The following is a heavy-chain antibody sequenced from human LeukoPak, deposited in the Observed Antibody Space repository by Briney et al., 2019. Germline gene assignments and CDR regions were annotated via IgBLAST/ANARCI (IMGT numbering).Heavy chain of an antibody. Sequence: GETPNTSRQGSGYSFSNYWIGWVPQVPARGVEWRGSIYPGYFEDRYNPTSQGQVTISANKSSTTAYLQWSGLKASDTAIYFCVRQALGFGGSDYWGQGDLVSVSS. CDR3: VRQALGFGGSDY. J-gene: IGHJ4*02. CDR1: GYSFSNYW. CDR2: IYPGYFED. D-gene: IGHD3-3*01. V-gene: IGHV5-51*01.